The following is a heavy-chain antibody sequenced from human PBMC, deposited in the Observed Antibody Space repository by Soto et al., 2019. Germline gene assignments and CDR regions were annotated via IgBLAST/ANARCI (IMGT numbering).Heavy chain of an antibody. Sequence: EVQLVESGGGLVQPGRSLRLSCAASGFTFDDYAMHWVRQAPGKGLEWVSGIGWNSGSIGYADSVKGRFTISRDNAKNSLYLQMNSLRAEDTALYYCAKSGVAARSLTYAFDIWGQGTMVTVSS. D-gene: IGHD2-15*01. V-gene: IGHV3-9*01. CDR1: GFTFDDYA. CDR3: AKSGVAARSLTYAFDI. CDR2: IGWNSGSI. J-gene: IGHJ3*02.